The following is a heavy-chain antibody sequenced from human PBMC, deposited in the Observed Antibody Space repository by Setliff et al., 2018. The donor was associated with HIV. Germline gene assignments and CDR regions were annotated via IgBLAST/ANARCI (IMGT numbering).Heavy chain of an antibody. Sequence: PSETLSLTCTVSGGSISSGGYYWSWIRQHPGRGPEWIGHIYYSGSTHYNPSLKSRVTISTDTSKNQFSLKVLSVTAADTAVYYCARPRYTYGTPPAFDIWGRGTVVTVSS. CDR1: GGSISSGGYY. CDR3: ARPRYTYGTPPAFDI. V-gene: IGHV4-31*03. D-gene: IGHD5-18*01. J-gene: IGHJ3*02. CDR2: IYYSGST.